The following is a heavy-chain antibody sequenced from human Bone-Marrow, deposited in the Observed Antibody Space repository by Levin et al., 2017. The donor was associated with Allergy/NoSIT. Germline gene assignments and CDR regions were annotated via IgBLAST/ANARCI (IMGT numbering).Heavy chain of an antibody. Sequence: ASVKVSCKSSGYTFTNYYIHWGRQAPGQGLEWMGVINPSGGNTGYAQRFKGRVTMTRDTSTSTVYMELSSLTSEDTAVYYCAREGGLAAAGGPDYWGQGTLVTVSS. J-gene: IGHJ4*02. V-gene: IGHV1-46*01. CDR1: GYTFTNYY. CDR3: AREGGLAAAGGPDY. D-gene: IGHD6-13*01. CDR2: INPSGGNT.